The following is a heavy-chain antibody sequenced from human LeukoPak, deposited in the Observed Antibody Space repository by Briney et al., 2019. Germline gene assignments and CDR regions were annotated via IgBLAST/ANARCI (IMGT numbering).Heavy chain of an antibody. V-gene: IGHV3-49*04. CDR3: TRDLPYYYDSSGYSGY. CDR2: IRSKAYGGTT. Sequence: PGGSLRLSCAASGFTFSSYGMHWVRQAPGKGLEWVGFIRSKAYGGTTEYAASVKGRFTISGDDSKSIAYLQMNSLKNEDTAVYYCTRDLPYYYDSSGYSGYWGQGTLVTVSS. D-gene: IGHD3-22*01. CDR1: GFTFSSYG. J-gene: IGHJ4*02.